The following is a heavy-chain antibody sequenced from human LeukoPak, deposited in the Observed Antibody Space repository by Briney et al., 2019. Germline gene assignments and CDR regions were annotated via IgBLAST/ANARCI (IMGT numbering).Heavy chain of an antibody. CDR2: ISSSGSTI. J-gene: IGHJ4*02. CDR1: GFTFSSYE. Sequence: AGGSLRLSCAASGFTFSSYEMNWVRQAPGKGLEWVSYISSSGSTIYYADSVKGRFTISRDNAKNSLYLQMNSLRAEDTAVYYCARPDIVATIVYYFDYWGQGTLVTVSS. CDR3: ARPDIVATIVYYFDY. D-gene: IGHD5-12*01. V-gene: IGHV3-48*03.